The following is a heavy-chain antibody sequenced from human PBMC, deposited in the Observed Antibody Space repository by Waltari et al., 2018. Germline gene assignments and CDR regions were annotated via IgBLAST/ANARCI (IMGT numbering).Heavy chain of an antibody. CDR1: GGPLRSYA. CDR2: IIPIFGTA. CDR3: ARPIGWSFDI. D-gene: IGHD2-15*01. Sequence: QVQLVQSGAEVTKPGSSVKVSCKASGGPLRSYAISWVQQAPGQGLEWMGGIIPIFGTANDAQRCQGRVTITTDESTSTAYMELSSLRSEDTAVYYCARPIGWSFDIWGQGTMVTVSS. J-gene: IGHJ3*02. V-gene: IGHV1-69*05.